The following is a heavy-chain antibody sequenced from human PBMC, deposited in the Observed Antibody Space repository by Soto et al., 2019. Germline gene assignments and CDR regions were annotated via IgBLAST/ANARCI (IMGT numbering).Heavy chain of an antibody. CDR2: ISAHNGNT. D-gene: IGHD1-1*01. CDR3: ARGRYRDY. Sequence: QVHLVQSGAEVKKPGASVTVSCKCSGYTFTSYGITWMRQAPGQVLAWMGWISAHNGNTNYAQKLQGRVTVTRDTSTSTAYMELRSLRSDDTAVYYGARGRYRDYWGQGALFTVSS. V-gene: IGHV1-18*01. CDR1: GYTFTSYG. J-gene: IGHJ4*02.